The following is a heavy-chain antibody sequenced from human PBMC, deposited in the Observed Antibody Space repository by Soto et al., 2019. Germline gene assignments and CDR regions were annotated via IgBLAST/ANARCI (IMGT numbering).Heavy chain of an antibody. V-gene: IGHV4-34*01. CDR2: INDSGNI. Sequence: QVQLQQWGAGLLKPSETLSLTCAVYGGSFSGYQWSWIRQTPGKGLEWIGEINDSGNINYNPSLKSRVTILLDTAKKQISLKLSCVTAADTAVYYCARGLIVWFGELSRRGGYYYYMDVWGKGTTVTVSS. J-gene: IGHJ6*03. CDR1: GGSFSGYQ. CDR3: ARGLIVWFGELSRRGGYYYYMDV. D-gene: IGHD3-10*01.